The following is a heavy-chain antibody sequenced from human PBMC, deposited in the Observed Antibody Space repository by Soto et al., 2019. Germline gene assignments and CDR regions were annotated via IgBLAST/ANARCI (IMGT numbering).Heavy chain of an antibody. Sequence: GESLKISCKGSGYTFATYWIGWVRQMPGKGLEWMAIIYPGDSDRRYGPSFQGQVTISVDKSINTAYLQWSSLKASDTAMYYCARGQRFSDSFDPWGQGTLVTVSS. V-gene: IGHV5-51*01. CDR2: IYPGDSDR. J-gene: IGHJ5*02. CDR3: ARGQRFSDSFDP. CDR1: GYTFATYW. D-gene: IGHD3-3*01.